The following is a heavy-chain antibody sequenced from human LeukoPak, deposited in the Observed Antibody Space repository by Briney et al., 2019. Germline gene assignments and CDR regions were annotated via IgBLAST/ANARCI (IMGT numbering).Heavy chain of an antibody. J-gene: IGHJ4*02. CDR1: GFTFSSYG. CDR3: AAGAYDSSGPVRFS. CDR2: ISYDGSNK. Sequence: GRSLRLSCAASGFTFSSYGMHWVRQAPGKGLEWVAVISYDGSNKYYADSVKGRFTISRDNSKNTLYLQMNSLRAEDTAVYYCAAGAYDSSGPVRFSGGQGTLVTVSS. D-gene: IGHD3-22*01. V-gene: IGHV3-30*03.